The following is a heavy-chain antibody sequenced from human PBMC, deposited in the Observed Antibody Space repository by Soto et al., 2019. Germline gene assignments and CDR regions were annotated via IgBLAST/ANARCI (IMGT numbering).Heavy chain of an antibody. CDR2: LDYSGTA. CDR1: GVSISSTSYN. CDR3: AKGDNLGPKTGYAFDP. D-gene: IGHD5-12*01. Sequence: ETLCLSCHVSGVSISSTSYNWGWIRQPPGKGLEWIGTLDYSGTAHYNPSLKSRINPDTSKNQFSLQLNSVTPEDTAVYYCAKGDNLGPKTGYAFDPWGQGIPVTVYS. V-gene: IGHV4-39*02. J-gene: IGHJ5*02.